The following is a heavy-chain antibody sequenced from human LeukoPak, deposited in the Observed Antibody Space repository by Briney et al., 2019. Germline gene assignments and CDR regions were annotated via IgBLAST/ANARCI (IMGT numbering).Heavy chain of an antibody. J-gene: IGHJ4*02. Sequence: SETLSLTCTVPGGSISTYYWSWIRQPPGKGLEWIGYIYHSGSTNYNPSLKSRVTISVDTSKNQFSLKLSSVTAADTAVYYCARGGGYASPIGYWGQGALVTVSS. CDR1: GGSISTYY. D-gene: IGHD5-12*01. CDR3: ARGGGYASPIGY. CDR2: IYHSGST. V-gene: IGHV4-59*01.